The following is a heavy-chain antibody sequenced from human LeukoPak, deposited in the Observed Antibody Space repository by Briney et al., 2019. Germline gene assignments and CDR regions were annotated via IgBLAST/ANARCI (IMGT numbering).Heavy chain of an antibody. CDR2: IFYSGST. Sequence: SETLSLTCTVSGGSIRNYYWSWIRQPPGKGLEWIGYIFYSGSTNYNPSLKSRVTISVDTSKNQFSLKLRSVTAADTAVYYCARVYYSSSYDYWYFDLWGRGTLVTASS. J-gene: IGHJ2*01. V-gene: IGHV4-59*01. CDR1: GGSIRNYY. D-gene: IGHD6-13*01. CDR3: ARVYYSSSYDYWYFDL.